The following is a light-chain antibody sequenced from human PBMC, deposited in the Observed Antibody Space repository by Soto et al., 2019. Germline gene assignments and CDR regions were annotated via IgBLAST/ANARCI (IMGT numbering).Light chain of an antibody. Sequence: EIQMTQSSSTLSAPVGPRVTMTCRAIQSIGRFLAWYQHQPGKAPKLLIWDASNLQSGVPSRFSGSGSGTDFTLTIGSLQPEDFATYYCQQNYTPPRTFGQGTKVDIK. V-gene: IGKV1-39*01. J-gene: IGKJ1*01. CDR1: QSIGRF. CDR3: QQNYTPPRT. CDR2: DAS.